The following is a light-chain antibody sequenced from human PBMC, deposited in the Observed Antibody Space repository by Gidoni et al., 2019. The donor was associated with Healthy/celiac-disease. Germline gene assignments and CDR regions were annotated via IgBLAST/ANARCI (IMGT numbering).Light chain of an antibody. Sequence: ESVLPQSPATLSLSPGERATLSCRAITGVSSYLAWYQQKPGQAPRLLIDDPSNRATGIPARFSCSWSGTDFTLTISSLEPEEFAVYYCQQRSNWPPNLLTFGGGTKVEIK. J-gene: IGKJ4*01. CDR3: QQRSNWPPNLLT. V-gene: IGKV3-11*01. CDR1: TGVSSY. CDR2: DPS.